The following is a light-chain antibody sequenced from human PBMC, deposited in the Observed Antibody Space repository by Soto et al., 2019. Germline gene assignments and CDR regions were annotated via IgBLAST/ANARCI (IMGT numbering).Light chain of an antibody. V-gene: IGKV3-20*01. CDR3: QKYARSPPL. CDR2: GAS. J-gene: IGKJ2*01. Sequence: EIVLTQSPGTLSLSPGERATLSCRASQSVTSGYLAWYQQRPGQAPRLLIHGASSRASGIPDRFIGSGSGTDFPPPTSRRGPEVFAVYHCQKYARSPPLLGQGPKLEIK. CDR1: QSVTSGY.